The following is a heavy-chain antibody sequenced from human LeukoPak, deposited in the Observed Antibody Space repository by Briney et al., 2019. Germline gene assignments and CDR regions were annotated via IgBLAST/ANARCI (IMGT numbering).Heavy chain of an antibody. J-gene: IGHJ3*02. CDR3: ARDSADCSGGSCYNIRGAFDI. V-gene: IGHV4-31*03. Sequence: SQTLSLTGTVSGGSISSGGYYWSWIRQHPGKGLEWIGYIYYSGSTYYNPSLKSRVTISVDTSKNQFSLKLSSVTAADTAVYYCARDSADCSGGSCYNIRGAFDIWGQGTMVTVSS. D-gene: IGHD2-15*01. CDR2: IYYSGST. CDR1: GGSISSGGYY.